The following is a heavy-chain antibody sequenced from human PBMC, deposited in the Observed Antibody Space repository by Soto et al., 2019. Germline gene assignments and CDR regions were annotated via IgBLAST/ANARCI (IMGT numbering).Heavy chain of an antibody. V-gene: IGHV1-18*01. CDR1: GYTFTSYG. CDR3: ARVIYILTGQDAFDI. Sequence: ASVKVSCKVSGYTFTSYGISWVRQAPGQGLEWMGWISAYNGNTNYAQKLQGRVTMTTDTSTSTAYMELRSLRSDDTAVYYCARVIYILTGQDAFDIWGQGTMVTVSS. D-gene: IGHD3-9*01. CDR2: ISAYNGNT. J-gene: IGHJ3*02.